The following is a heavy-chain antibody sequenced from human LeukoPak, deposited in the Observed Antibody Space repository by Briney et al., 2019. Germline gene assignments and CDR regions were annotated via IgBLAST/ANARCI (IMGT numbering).Heavy chain of an antibody. Sequence: PGGSLRLSCAASGFTFSSYSMNWVRQAPGKGLEWVSYISSSSSTIYYADSVKGRFTISRDNAKNSLYLQMNSLRDEDTAVYYCERDLGAGQWPYYFDYWGQGTLVTVSS. CDR2: ISSSSSTI. CDR3: ERDLGAGQWPYYFDY. J-gene: IGHJ4*02. V-gene: IGHV3-48*02. CDR1: GFTFSSYS. D-gene: IGHD6-19*01.